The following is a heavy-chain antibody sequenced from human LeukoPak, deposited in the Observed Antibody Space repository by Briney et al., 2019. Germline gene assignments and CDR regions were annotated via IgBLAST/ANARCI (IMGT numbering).Heavy chain of an antibody. CDR2: VTANGGGT. CDR3: AKILNPHAFDI. CDR1: GFTFDDYA. Sequence: GGSLRLSCAASGFTFDDYAMHWVRQAPGKGPEWVSYVTANGGGTYYADSVKGRFVISRDNSKNSLYLQMNILRPEDTALYYCAKILNPHAFDIWGQGTMVTVSS. D-gene: IGHD1-14*01. V-gene: IGHV3-43*02. J-gene: IGHJ3*02.